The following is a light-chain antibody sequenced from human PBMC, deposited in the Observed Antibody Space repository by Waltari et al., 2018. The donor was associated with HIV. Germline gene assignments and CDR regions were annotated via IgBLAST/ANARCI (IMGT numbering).Light chain of an antibody. Sequence: DFQMTQSPATLPASVGDRVTITCRASQGMSSWLSWYEQKPGKAPKVLMYKASSLGSGVPTRFSGSGSGTECTLTINSLQPADFATYYCQQYDSYPLTFGGGTKVEIK. CDR3: QQYDSYPLT. CDR1: QGMSSW. J-gene: IGKJ4*01. CDR2: KAS. V-gene: IGKV1-5*03.